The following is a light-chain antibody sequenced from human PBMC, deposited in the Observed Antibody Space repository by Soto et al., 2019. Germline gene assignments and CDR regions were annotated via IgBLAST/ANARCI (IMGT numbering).Light chain of an antibody. Sequence: EIVLTQSPATLSLSPGERATLSCRASQSVSSYLAWYQQKPGQAPRLLIYDASNRATGIPARFSGSGSGTDFTLTISSLEPEDFADYYCQQRSHWPPTFGPGTKVDIK. CDR3: QQRSHWPPT. CDR1: QSVSSY. CDR2: DAS. J-gene: IGKJ3*01. V-gene: IGKV3-11*01.